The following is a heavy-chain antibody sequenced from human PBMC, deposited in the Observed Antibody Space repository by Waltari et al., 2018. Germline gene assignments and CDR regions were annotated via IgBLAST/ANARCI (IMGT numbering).Heavy chain of an antibody. D-gene: IGHD1-1*01. V-gene: IGHV4-39*07. CDR2: IYYSGST. CDR1: GGSISSSSYY. Sequence: QLQLQESGPGLVKPSETLSLTCTVSGGSISSSSYYWGWIRQPPGKGLEWIGSIYYSGSTYHNPSLKSRVTRSVDTSQNQFSLTLSSVTAADTAVYYCARGPTSTYFDYWGQGTLVTVSS. CDR3: ARGPTSTYFDY. J-gene: IGHJ4*02.